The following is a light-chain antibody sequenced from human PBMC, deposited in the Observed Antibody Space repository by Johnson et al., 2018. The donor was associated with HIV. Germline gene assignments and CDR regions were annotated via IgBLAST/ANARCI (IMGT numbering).Light chain of an antibody. V-gene: IGLV1-51*01. CDR1: SSNIGNNY. CDR2: DNN. J-gene: IGLJ1*01. CDR3: GTWDSSLSAQYI. Sequence: HSVLTQPPSVSAAPGQKVTISCSGSSSNIGNNYVSWYQQLPGTAPKLLIYDNNKRPSGIPDRFSGSKSGTSATLGITGLQTGDEADYYCGTWDSSLSAQYIFGTGTKVTVL.